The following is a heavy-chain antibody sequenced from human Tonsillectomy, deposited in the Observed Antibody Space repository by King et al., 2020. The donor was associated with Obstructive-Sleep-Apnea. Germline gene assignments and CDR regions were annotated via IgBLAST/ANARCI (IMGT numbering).Heavy chain of an antibody. J-gene: IGHJ4*02. V-gene: IGHV4-39*07. D-gene: IGHD2-15*01. CDR2: FYYSGST. CDR1: GGSISSSSYY. Sequence: QLQESGPGLVKPSETLSLTCTVSGGSISSSSYYWGWIRQPPGTGLEWIGSFYYSGSTYYNPSLKSRVPISVDPSKNQFSLKLISLTAADTAVYYCARVPLIVVVVASRGGYFDYWGQGTLVTVSS. CDR3: ARVPLIVVVVASRGGYFDY.